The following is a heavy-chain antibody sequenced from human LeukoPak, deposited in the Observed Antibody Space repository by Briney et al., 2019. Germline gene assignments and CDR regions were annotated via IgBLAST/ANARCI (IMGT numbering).Heavy chain of an antibody. V-gene: IGHV1-18*01. D-gene: IGHD5-18*01. J-gene: IGHJ4*02. CDR3: AREAYSYGYGDY. CDR2: ISGYNGNT. Sequence: ASVKVSCKASGYTFTTYNINWVRQAPGQGLEWMGWISGYNGNTNYAQKLQGRVTMTTDTSTSTAYMELRSLRSDDTAVYYCAREAYSYGYGDYWGQGTLVTVSS. CDR1: GYTFTTYN.